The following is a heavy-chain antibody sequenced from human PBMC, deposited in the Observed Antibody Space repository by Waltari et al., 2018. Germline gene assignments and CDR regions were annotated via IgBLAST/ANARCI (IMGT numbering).Heavy chain of an antibody. CDR1: GFTFSSDR. J-gene: IGHJ4*02. CDR2: ITIASSYI. V-gene: IGHV3-21*01. CDR3: AREAVTMVRGITTFDY. Sequence: EVQLVESGGGLVKPGGSLRLSGAASGFTFSSDRMSWVRQAPGKGLEWVSSITIASSYIYYADSVKGRFTISRDNAKNSLYLQMNSLTAEDTAVYYCAREAVTMVRGITTFDYWGQGTLVTVSS. D-gene: IGHD3-10*01.